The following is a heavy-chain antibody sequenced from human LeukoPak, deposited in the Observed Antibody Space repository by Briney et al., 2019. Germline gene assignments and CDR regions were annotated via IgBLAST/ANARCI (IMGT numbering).Heavy chain of an antibody. CDR3: ARVTDYYDSSGYSTYGMDV. CDR2: IYYSGST. D-gene: IGHD3-22*01. CDR1: GGSISSYY. J-gene: IGHJ6*02. Sequence: SSETLSLTCTVSGGSISSYYWSWIRQPPGKGLEWIGYIYYSGSTNYNPSLKSRVAISVDTSKNQFSLKLSSVTAADTAVYYCARVTDYYDSSGYSTYGMDVWGQGTTVTVSS. V-gene: IGHV4-59*01.